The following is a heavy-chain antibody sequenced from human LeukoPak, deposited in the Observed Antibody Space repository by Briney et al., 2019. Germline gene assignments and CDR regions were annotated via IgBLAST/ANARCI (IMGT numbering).Heavy chain of an antibody. CDR1: GGSISSYY. D-gene: IGHD3-22*01. CDR2: IYYSGST. J-gene: IGHJ4*02. CDR3: ARGADSSGYYSIFYFDY. Sequence: PSETLSLTCTVSGGSISSYYWNWIRQPPGKGLEWIGYIYYSGSTNYNPSLKSRATISVDTSKNQFSLKLSSVTAADTAVYYCARGADSSGYYSIFYFDYWGQGTLVTVSS. V-gene: IGHV4-59*01.